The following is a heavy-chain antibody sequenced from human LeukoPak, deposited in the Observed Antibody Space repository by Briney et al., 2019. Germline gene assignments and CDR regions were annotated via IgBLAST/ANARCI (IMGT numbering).Heavy chain of an antibody. CDR2: INPSGGST. V-gene: IGHV1-46*01. J-gene: IGHJ4*02. CDR1: GYTFTSNY. D-gene: IGHD3-10*01. Sequence: ASVKVSCKAFGYTFTSNYMHWVRQAPGQGLEWMGIINPSGGSTSYAQKFQGRVTMTRDMSTSTVYMELSSLRSEDTAVYYCAGESGDYGSGSYYQTFDYWGQGTLVTVSS. CDR3: AGESGDYGSGSYYQTFDY.